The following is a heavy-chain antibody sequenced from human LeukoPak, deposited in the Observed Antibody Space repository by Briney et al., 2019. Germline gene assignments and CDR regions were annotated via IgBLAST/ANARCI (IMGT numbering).Heavy chain of an antibody. CDR3: ARDDLRGPYYYDSSGYDY. CDR2: INPSGGST. V-gene: IGHV1-46*01. CDR1: GYTFTSYY. D-gene: IGHD3-22*01. Sequence: ASVNVSCKASGYTFTSYYMHWVRQAPGQGLEWMGIINPSGGSTSYAQKFQGRVTMTRDTSTSTVYMELSSLRSEDTAVYYCARDDLRGPYYYDSSGYDYWGQGTLVTVSS. J-gene: IGHJ4*02.